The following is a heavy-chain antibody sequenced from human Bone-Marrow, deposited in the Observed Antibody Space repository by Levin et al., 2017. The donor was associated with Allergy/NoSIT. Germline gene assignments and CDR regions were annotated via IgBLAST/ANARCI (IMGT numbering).Heavy chain of an antibody. V-gene: IGHV4-34*01. CDR1: GGSFSGYY. CDR3: ARGVWQSSSWYRGSGWPYPLDY. Sequence: PGGSLRLSCAVYGGSFSGYYWSWIRQPPGKGLEWIGEINHSGSTNYNPSLKSRVTISVDTSKNQFSLKLSSVTAADTAVYYCARGVWQSSSWYRGSGWPYPLDYWGQGTLVTVSS. J-gene: IGHJ4*02. CDR2: INHSGST. D-gene: IGHD6-13*01.